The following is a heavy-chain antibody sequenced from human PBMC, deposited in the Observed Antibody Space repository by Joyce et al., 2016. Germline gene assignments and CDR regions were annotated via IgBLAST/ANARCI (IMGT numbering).Heavy chain of an antibody. Sequence: EVQLVESGGGLVKPGESLSLSCTASGFIFSRYSMTWVRQATGKGLEWVSYISRDNTYIFHADSVKGRFTISRDNARNSLYLQMNSLRAEDTAVYYCARDVLTTVTKAYGYWGQGTLVAVSS. CDR1: GFIFSRYS. CDR3: ARDVLTTVTKAYGY. J-gene: IGHJ4*02. D-gene: IGHD4-11*01. V-gene: IGHV3-21*01. CDR2: ISRDNTYI.